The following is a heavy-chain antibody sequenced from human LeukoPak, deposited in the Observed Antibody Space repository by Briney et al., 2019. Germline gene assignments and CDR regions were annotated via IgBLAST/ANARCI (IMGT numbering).Heavy chain of an antibody. CDR3: AKVSGNSYYYFDY. CDR1: GFTFSSYG. J-gene: IGHJ4*02. Sequence: GGSLRLSCAASGFTFSSYGMHWVRQAPGKGLEGVAFIRYDGSNKYYADSVKVRFTISRDNSKNTLYLQMNGLRADDTAVYYCAKVSGNSYYYFDYWGQGSLVTVSS. CDR2: IRYDGSNK. D-gene: IGHD3-22*01. V-gene: IGHV3-30*02.